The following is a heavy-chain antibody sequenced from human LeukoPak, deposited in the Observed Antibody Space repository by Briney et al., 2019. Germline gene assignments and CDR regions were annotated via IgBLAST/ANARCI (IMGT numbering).Heavy chain of an antibody. J-gene: IGHJ4*02. CDR3: AKDIVHIDY. V-gene: IGHV3-23*01. CDR1: GSTFSSYA. D-gene: IGHD2-15*01. CDR2: ISGSGGST. Sequence: GGSLTLTCAASGSTFSSYAMSWVRQAPGTGLEWVSAISGSGGSTYYADSVKGRFTISRDNSKNTLYLQMNSLRAEDTAVYYCAKDIVHIDYWGQGTLVTVSS.